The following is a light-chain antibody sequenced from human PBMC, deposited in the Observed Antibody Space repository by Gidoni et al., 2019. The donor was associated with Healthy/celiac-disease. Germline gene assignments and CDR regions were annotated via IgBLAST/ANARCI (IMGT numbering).Light chain of an antibody. Sequence: EIVMTQPPATLSVSPGERATLSCRASQSVSSNLARYQQKPGQAPRLLIYDASTRATGIPARFSGSGSGTEFTLTISSLQSEDFAVYYCQQYNNWPPITFGGGTKVEIK. CDR2: DAS. CDR1: QSVSSN. V-gene: IGKV3-15*01. CDR3: QQYNNWPPIT. J-gene: IGKJ4*01.